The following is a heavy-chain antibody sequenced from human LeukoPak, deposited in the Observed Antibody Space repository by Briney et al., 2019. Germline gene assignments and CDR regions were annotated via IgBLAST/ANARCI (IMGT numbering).Heavy chain of an antibody. CDR1: GFTFGDYA. CDR3: TRDLDSSGFCDY. CDR2: IRSKAYGGTT. D-gene: IGHD3-22*01. V-gene: IGHV3-49*04. Sequence: GGSLRLSCTASGFTFGDYAMSWVRQAPGKGLEWVGFIRSKAYGGTTEYAASVKGRFTISRDDSKSIAYLQMNSPKTEDTAVYYCTRDLDSSGFCDYWGQGTLVTVSS. J-gene: IGHJ4*02.